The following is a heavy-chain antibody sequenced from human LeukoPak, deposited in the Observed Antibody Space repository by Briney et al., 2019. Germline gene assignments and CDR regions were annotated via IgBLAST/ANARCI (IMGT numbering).Heavy chain of an antibody. CDR2: INHSGST. V-gene: IGHV4-34*01. CDR3: ARGRDPY. Sequence: SETLSLACAVYGGSFSGYYWTWIRQPPGRGLEWIGEINHSGSTNYNPSLKSRFTISVDTSKSQFSLKLNPVTSADTAMYYCARGRDPYWGQGTLVTVSS. D-gene: IGHD5-24*01. CDR1: GGSFSGYY. J-gene: IGHJ4*02.